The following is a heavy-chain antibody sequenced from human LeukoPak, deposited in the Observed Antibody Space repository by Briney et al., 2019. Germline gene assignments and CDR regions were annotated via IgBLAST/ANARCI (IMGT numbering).Heavy chain of an antibody. CDR3: AREISPHYYDSSGYYQSDAFDI. CDR1: GYTFTSYY. Sequence: ASVKVSCKASGYTFTSYYMHWVRQAPGQGLEWMGIINPSGGSTSYAQKFQGRVTMTRDTSTSTVYMELSSLRSEDTAVYYCAREISPHYYDSSGYYQSDAFDIWGQGTMVTVSS. D-gene: IGHD3-22*01. V-gene: IGHV1-46*01. CDR2: INPSGGST. J-gene: IGHJ3*02.